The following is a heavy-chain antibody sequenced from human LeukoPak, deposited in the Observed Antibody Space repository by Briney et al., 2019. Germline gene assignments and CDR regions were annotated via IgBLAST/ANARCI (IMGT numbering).Heavy chain of an antibody. CDR2: FDPEDGKT. J-gene: IGHJ6*02. Sequence: GASVKVSCKVSGYTLTELSMFWVRQAPGKGIEWMGSFDPEDGKTDYAQKFQGRVTMTEDTSTDTAYMELSSLRSEDTAVYYCATGYLVTAGLMDVWGQGTTVTVSS. D-gene: IGHD6-13*01. CDR3: ATGYLVTAGLMDV. V-gene: IGHV1-24*01. CDR1: GYTLTELS.